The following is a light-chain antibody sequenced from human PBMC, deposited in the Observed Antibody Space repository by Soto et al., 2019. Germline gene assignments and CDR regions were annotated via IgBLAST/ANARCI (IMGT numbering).Light chain of an antibody. Sequence: QSVLTQPPSASGTPGQRVTISCSGSSFNVGGNTVNWYQQVTGTAPKLLINSNNQRPSGVPDRFSGSKSGTSASLAISGIQSEDEADYYCAAWDDSLNGVVFGGGTKVTVL. CDR1: SFNVGGNT. CDR2: SNN. V-gene: IGLV1-44*01. CDR3: AAWDDSLNGVV. J-gene: IGLJ2*01.